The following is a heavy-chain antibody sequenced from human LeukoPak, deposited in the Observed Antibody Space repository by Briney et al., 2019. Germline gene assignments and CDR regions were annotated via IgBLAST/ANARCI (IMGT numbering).Heavy chain of an antibody. Sequence: GASVKVSCKASGYTFTGNHVHWVRQAPGQGLEWMGWIDPNSGGTKYAQKFQDRVTTTSDTSISTAYMELSGLRSDDTAVYFCAKEADIVSFDLWGRGTLVTVSS. D-gene: IGHD2-15*01. V-gene: IGHV1-2*02. CDR3: AKEADIVSFDL. CDR1: GYTFTGNH. CDR2: IDPNSGGT. J-gene: IGHJ2*01.